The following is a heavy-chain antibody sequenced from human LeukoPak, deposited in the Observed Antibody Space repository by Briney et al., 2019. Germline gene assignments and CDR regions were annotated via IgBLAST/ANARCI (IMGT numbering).Heavy chain of an antibody. D-gene: IGHD4-17*01. V-gene: IGHV4-34*01. J-gene: IGHJ4*02. CDR3: ARQGGGDFVDS. CDR2: INDSGST. CDR1: GGSFSGYY. Sequence: PSETLSLTCAVYGGSFSGYYWSWIRQTPGKGLEWIGEINDSGSTSCSPSLKSRVTISVDTSKTQLSLRLTSVTAADTAVYYCARQGGGDFVDSWGQGTLVSVS.